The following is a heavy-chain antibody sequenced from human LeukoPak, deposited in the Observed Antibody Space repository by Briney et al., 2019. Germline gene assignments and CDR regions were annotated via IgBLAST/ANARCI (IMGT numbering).Heavy chain of an antibody. J-gene: IGHJ5*01. CDR1: GFTFTSYW. CDR3: ATIASVTFDF. CDR2: IKPDGSEK. V-gene: IGHV3-7*02. Sequence: GGSLRFSCAASGFTFTSYWMAWVRQAPGKGLEWVANIKPDGSEKYYLDSVKGRFTISRDNAKNSVYLQMNSLRAEDTAVYYCATIASVTFDFWGQGTLVTVSS. D-gene: IGHD4-17*01.